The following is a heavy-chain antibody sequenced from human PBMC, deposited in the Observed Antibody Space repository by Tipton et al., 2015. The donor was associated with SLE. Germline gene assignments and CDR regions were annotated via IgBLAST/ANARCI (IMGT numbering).Heavy chain of an antibody. D-gene: IGHD5-24*01. CDR3: ARSEMATITY. V-gene: IGHV3-74*01. CDR2: SNSDGSDT. CDR1: GFTFSNYW. J-gene: IGHJ4*02. Sequence: SLRLSCAASGFTFSNYWMHWVRQAPGKGLVWVSRSNSDGSDTSYADSVKGRFTISRDNAKNTLYLQMNSLGAEDTAVYYCARSEMATITYWGQGTLVTVSS.